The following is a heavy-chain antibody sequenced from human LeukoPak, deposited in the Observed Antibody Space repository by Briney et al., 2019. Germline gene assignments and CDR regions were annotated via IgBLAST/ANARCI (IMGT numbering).Heavy chain of an antibody. D-gene: IGHD2-21*02. CDR3: ARRLSLRFDAFAV. CDR1: GFTFSGYS. J-gene: IGHJ3*01. Sequence: GGSLRLSCAASGFTFSGYSMNWVRQAPGKGLEWVSSMSDIGPNTYYADSVKGRFTISRDTSKNTLFLQMNSLRAEDTALYYCARRLSLRFDAFAVWGPGTVVTVSS. CDR2: MSDIGPNT. V-gene: IGHV3-21*04.